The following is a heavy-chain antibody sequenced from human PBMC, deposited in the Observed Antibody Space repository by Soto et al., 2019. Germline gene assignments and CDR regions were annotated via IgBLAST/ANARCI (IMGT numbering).Heavy chain of an antibody. V-gene: IGHV1-46*02. Sequence: ASVKVSCKAFGYTFNAFYMHWVRQAPGQGLEWMGVINPSGDGTSYAQKFQGRVTMTRDTSTSTDYMELSSLRSEDTAVYYCARVALGYDYADVWGQGTTVTSP. D-gene: IGHD4-17*01. CDR1: GYTFNAFY. J-gene: IGHJ6*02. CDR2: INPSGDGT. CDR3: ARVALGYDYADV.